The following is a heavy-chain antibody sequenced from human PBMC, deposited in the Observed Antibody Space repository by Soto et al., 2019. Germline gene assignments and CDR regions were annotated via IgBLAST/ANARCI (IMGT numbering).Heavy chain of an antibody. CDR2: INPKSGLT. CDR3: ARRDTSGPFDY. CDR1: GYTFTDYY. Sequence: ASVKVSCKASGYTFTDYYIHWVRLAPGQGLDWMGWINPKSGLTSHAQNFRGRVTMTRDTSISTVYMELNRLTSDDRAIYYCARRDTSGPFDYWGKGTQVTDSS. V-gene: IGHV1-2*02. J-gene: IGHJ4*02.